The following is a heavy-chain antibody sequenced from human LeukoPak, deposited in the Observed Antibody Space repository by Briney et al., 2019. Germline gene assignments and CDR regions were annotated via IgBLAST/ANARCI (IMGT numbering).Heavy chain of an antibody. V-gene: IGHV3-30*18. CDR1: GSTFSSYG. CDR2: ISYDGSNK. CDR3: AKDRSSGWYRTDYYYGMDV. D-gene: IGHD6-19*01. J-gene: IGHJ6*02. Sequence: PGRSLRLSCAASGSTFSSYGMHWVRQAPGKGLEWVAVISYDGSNKYYADSVKGRFTISRDNSKNTLYLQMNSLRAEDTAVYYCAKDRSSGWYRTDYYYGMDVWGQGTTVTVSS.